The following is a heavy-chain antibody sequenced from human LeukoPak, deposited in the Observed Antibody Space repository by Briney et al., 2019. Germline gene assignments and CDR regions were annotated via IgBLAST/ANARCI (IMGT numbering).Heavy chain of an antibody. CDR3: ARSRPYYDSSGYYYGFDY. J-gene: IGHJ4*02. CDR1: GGSFSGYY. D-gene: IGHD3-22*01. CDR2: INHSGST. Sequence: SETLSLTCAVYGGSFSGYYWSWIRQPPGKGLEWMGEINHSGSTNYNPSLKSRVTISVDTSKNQFSLKLSSVTAADTAVYYCARSRPYYDSSGYYYGFDYWGQGTLVTVSS. V-gene: IGHV4-34*01.